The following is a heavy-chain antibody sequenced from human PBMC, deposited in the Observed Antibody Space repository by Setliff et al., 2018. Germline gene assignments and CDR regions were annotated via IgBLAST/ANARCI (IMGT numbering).Heavy chain of an antibody. CDR3: AKVKGAMVRGVMGYFDY. V-gene: IGHV3-23*01. D-gene: IGHD3-10*01. CDR2: ISGSGGST. J-gene: IGHJ4*02. CDR1: GFTFSTYW. Sequence: PGGSLRLSCAASGFTFSTYWMSWVRQAPGKGLEWVSAISGSGGSTYYADSVKGRFTISRDNSKNTLYLQMNSLRAEDTAVYYCAKVKGAMVRGVMGYFDYWGQGTLVTVSS.